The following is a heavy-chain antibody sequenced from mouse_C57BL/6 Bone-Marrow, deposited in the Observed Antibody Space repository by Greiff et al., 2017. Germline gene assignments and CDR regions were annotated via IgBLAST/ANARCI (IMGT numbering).Heavy chain of an antibody. J-gene: IGHJ3*01. CDR3: ARSDYGSSYSY. Sequence: VQLQQSGPVLVKPGASVKMSCKASGYTFTDYYMNWVKQSHGKSLEWIGVINPYNGGTSYNKKFKGKATLTVDKSSSTAYMELNSLTSEDSAVYYCARSDYGSSYSYWGQGTLVTVSA. CDR1: GYTFTDYY. CDR2: INPYNGGT. V-gene: IGHV1-19*01. D-gene: IGHD1-1*01.